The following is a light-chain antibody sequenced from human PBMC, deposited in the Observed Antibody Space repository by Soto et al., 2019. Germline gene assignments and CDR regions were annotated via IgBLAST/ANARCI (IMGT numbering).Light chain of an antibody. CDR1: QTISSY. CDR2: AAS. Sequence: DIQMTQSPSSLSASVGDRVTITSRASQTISSYLNWYQQNPGKAPKLLIYAASSLQSGVPSRFSGSGSDTDFTLNISSLQPEDFATYYCQQSSSIPYTFGQGTKLEIK. CDR3: QQSSSIPYT. J-gene: IGKJ2*01. V-gene: IGKV1-39*01.